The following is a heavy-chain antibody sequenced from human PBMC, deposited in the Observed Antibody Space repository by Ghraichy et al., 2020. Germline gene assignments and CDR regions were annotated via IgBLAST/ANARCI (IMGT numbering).Heavy chain of an antibody. CDR1: GFTFSNYA. CDR2: ISGSGDNT. V-gene: IGHV3-23*01. CDR3: ANWPEGSMTYFDF. D-gene: IGHD1-26*01. Sequence: GGSLRLSCAASGFTFSNYAMSWVRQAPGKGLKWVSAISGSGDNTYYADSVKGRFTISRDNSKNTLFLQMNSLRAEDAAVYYCANWPEGSMTYFDFWGQGTLVTVSS. J-gene: IGHJ4*02.